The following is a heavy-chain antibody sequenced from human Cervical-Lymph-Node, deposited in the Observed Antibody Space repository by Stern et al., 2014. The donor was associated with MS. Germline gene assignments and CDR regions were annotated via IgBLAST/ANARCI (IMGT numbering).Heavy chain of an antibody. V-gene: IGHV5-51*01. CDR1: GYSFTSHW. CDR2: IYPGDPDT. J-gene: IGHJ6*02. CDR3: ARHQTDYKGRDYYYYGMDV. D-gene: IGHD4-11*01. Sequence: EVQLEESGAEVKKPGESLKISCKGSGYSFTSHWIGWVRQMPGKGLEWMGMIYPGDPDTRYSPSFQGQVTISADKSISTAYLQWSSLKASDTAIYYCARHQTDYKGRDYYYYGMDVWGQGTTVTVSS.